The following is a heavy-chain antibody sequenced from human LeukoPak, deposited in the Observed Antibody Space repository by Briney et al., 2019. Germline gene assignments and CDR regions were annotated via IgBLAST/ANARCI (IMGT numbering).Heavy chain of an antibody. CDR2: IYYSGST. CDR3: ARHQYQLLLAWFDP. V-gene: IGHV4-59*01. Sequence: PSETLSLTCTVSGGSINNYYWSWIRQPPGKGLEWIGYIYYSGSTNYNPSLKSRVTISVDTSKNQSSLKLSSVTAADTAVYYCARHQYQLLLAWFDPWGQGTLVTVSS. J-gene: IGHJ5*02. CDR1: GGSINNYY. D-gene: IGHD2-2*01.